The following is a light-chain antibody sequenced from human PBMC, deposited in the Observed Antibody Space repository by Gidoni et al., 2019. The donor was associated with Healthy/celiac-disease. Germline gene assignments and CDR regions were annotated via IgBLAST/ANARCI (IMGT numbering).Light chain of an antibody. CDR2: SSN. J-gene: IGLJ3*02. Sequence: QSVLTQPPSASGTPGQRVTISCSGSSSNIGSHTVNWYQQLPGTAPKLLIYSSNQRPSGVPDRFSGSKSGTSASRAISGLQSEDEADYYCAAWDDSLNGFWVFGGGTKLTVL. CDR3: AAWDDSLNGFWV. V-gene: IGLV1-44*01. CDR1: SSNIGSHT.